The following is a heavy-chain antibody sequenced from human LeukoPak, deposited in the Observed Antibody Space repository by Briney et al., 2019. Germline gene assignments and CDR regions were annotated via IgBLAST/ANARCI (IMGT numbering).Heavy chain of an antibody. CDR3: ARYDWNYGFDY. D-gene: IGHD1-7*01. Sequence: GGSLRLSCAASGFTFSSYAMNWVRQAPGKGLEWVSSISSSSSYIYYADSVKGRFTISRDNAKNSLYLQMNSLRAEDTAVYYCARYDWNYGFDYWGQGTLVTVSS. V-gene: IGHV3-21*01. CDR2: ISSSSSYI. J-gene: IGHJ4*02. CDR1: GFTFSSYA.